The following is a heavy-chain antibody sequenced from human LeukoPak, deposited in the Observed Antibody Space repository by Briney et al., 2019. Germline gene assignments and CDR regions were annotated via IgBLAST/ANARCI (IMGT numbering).Heavy chain of an antibody. CDR2: INERATII. J-gene: IGHJ4*02. D-gene: IGHD3-16*01. Sequence: PGGSLRLSCAASGFTFSNYWMHWVRQAPGKGLNWVSRINERATIISYADSVKGRFTISRENARNTLYLQMNSLTAEDTAVYYCVRDLILVWTPGDDFDHWGQGTLVTASS. CDR3: VRDLILVWTPGDDFDH. V-gene: IGHV3-74*01. CDR1: GFTFSNYW.